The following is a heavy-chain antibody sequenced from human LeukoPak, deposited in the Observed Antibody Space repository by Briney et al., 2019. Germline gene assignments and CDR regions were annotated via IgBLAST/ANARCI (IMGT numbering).Heavy chain of an antibody. CDR2: IYYSGST. D-gene: IGHD6-13*01. V-gene: IGHV4-59*08. J-gene: IGHJ6*03. CDR3: ARHGAAAAGDYFYYYLDV. CDR1: GASITSYY. Sequence: KPSETLSLTCTVSGASITSYYWSWIRQLPGKGLEWIGYIYYSGSTNYNPSLKSRVTISVDTSKNHFSLKLSSESAADTAVYYCARHGAAAAGDYFYYYLDVWGKGTTVTVSS.